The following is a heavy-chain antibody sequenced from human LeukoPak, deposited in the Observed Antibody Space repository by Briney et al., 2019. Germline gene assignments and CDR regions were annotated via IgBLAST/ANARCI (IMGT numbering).Heavy chain of an antibody. D-gene: IGHD6-13*01. CDR2: IIPIFGTA. J-gene: IGHJ5*02. CDR3: ASLIAAADHNWFDP. CDR1: GGTFSSYA. Sequence: GASVKVSCKASGGTFSSYAISWVRQAPGQGLEWMGGIIPIFGTANYAQKFQGRVTITADESTSTAYMELSSLRSEATAVYYCASLIAAADHNWFDPWGQGTLVAVSS. V-gene: IGHV1-69*13.